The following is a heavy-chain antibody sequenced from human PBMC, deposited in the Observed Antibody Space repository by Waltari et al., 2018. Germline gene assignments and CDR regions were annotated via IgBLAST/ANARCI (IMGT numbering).Heavy chain of an antibody. V-gene: IGHV3-66*02. J-gene: IGHJ6*02. CDR1: GFPVSSTY. Sequence: EVQLVESGVGLVQPGGSLRLSCAASGFPVSSTYMSWVLQAPGKGLEWVSVIYSGGSTYYADSVKGRFTISRDNSKNTLYLQMNSLRAEDTAVYYCARGSGTDYYYYGMDVWGQGTTVTVS. CDR3: ARGSGTDYYYYGMDV. CDR2: IYSGGST. D-gene: IGHD1-1*01.